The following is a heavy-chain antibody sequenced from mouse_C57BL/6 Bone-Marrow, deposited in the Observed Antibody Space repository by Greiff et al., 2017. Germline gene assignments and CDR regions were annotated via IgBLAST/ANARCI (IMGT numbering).Heavy chain of an antibody. J-gene: IGHJ1*03. V-gene: IGHV5-9*01. CDR3: ARGSYDDDDGWYCDV. CDR1: GFTFSSYT. CDR2: ISGGGGNT. D-gene: IGHD2-4*01. Sequence: DVMLVESGGGLVKPGGSLKLSCAASGFTFSSYTMSWVRQTPEKRLEWVATISGGGGNTYYPDSVKGRFTISSDNAKNTLYLQMSSLRSEDTALYYCARGSYDDDDGWYCDVWGTGTTVTVSS.